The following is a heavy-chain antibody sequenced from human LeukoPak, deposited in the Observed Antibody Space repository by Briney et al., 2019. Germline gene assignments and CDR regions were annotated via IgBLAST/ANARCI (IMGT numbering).Heavy chain of an antibody. Sequence: SETLSLTCTVSGGSLSSSSYYGGWIRQPPGKGLEWLGSIYYSGSTYYNPSLKSRVTISVDTSKNQFSLKLSSVTAADTAVYYCARDSSSRLLDYYYMDVWGKGTTVTVSS. CDR3: ARDSSSRLLDYYYMDV. D-gene: IGHD6-13*01. CDR1: GGSLSSSSYY. J-gene: IGHJ6*03. CDR2: IYYSGST. V-gene: IGHV4-39*02.